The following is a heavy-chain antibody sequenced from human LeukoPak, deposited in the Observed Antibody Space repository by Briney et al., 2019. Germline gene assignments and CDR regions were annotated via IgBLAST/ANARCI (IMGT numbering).Heavy chain of an antibody. CDR3: ARASGPGTRDY. CDR1: GFTFSSYE. V-gene: IGHV3-7*03. Sequence: GGSLRLSCAASGFTFSSYEMNWVRQAPGKGLEWVASIKEDGTDKNYVDSVKGRFTISRDNAKNSLYLQMNSLRAEDSTVYYCARASGPGTRDYWGQGTLVTVSS. J-gene: IGHJ4*02. CDR2: IKEDGTDK. D-gene: IGHD1-26*01.